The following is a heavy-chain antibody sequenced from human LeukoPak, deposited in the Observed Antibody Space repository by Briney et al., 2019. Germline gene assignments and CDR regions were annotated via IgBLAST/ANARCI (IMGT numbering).Heavy chain of an antibody. V-gene: IGHV3-74*01. CDR3: ARVPYCSSTSCYTSWFDP. CDR2: INSDGSST. D-gene: IGHD2-2*02. J-gene: IGHJ5*02. Sequence: GGSLRLSCAASGFTFSHYWMHWGRQAPGKGLVWVSRINSDGSSTTYADSVKGRFTISRDNAKNTLYLQMNGLRAEDTAVYYCARVPYCSSTSCYTSWFDPWGQGTLVTVSS. CDR1: GFTFSHYW.